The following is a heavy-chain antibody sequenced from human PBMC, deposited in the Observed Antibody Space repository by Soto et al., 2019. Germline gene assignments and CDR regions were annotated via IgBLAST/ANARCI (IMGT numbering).Heavy chain of an antibody. Sequence: SETLSLTCTVSGGSISSSSYYWGWIRQPPGKGLEWIGSIYYSGSTYYNPSLKSRVTISVDTSKNQFSLKLSSVTAADTAVYYCARQLTTLYGRNYMDVWGKGTTVTVSS. D-gene: IGHD1-1*01. CDR2: IYYSGST. CDR3: ARQLTTLYGRNYMDV. J-gene: IGHJ6*03. CDR1: GGSISSSSYY. V-gene: IGHV4-39*01.